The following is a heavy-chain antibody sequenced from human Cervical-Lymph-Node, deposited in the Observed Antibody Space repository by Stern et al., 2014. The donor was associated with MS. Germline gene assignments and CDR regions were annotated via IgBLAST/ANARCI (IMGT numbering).Heavy chain of an antibody. D-gene: IGHD2-2*01. Sequence: QVQLQESGPGLVKPSQTLSLTCTVSGGSISSGGYFWSWIRQHPGKGLEWIGYIYHRGSTYYNPSLKSRVSISVATSKTQFSLNLISVTAADTAVYYCARKGAIVPAAIENWFDSWGQGTLVTVSS. CDR2: IYHRGST. V-gene: IGHV4-31*03. CDR3: ARKGAIVPAAIENWFDS. CDR1: GGSISSGGYF. J-gene: IGHJ5*01.